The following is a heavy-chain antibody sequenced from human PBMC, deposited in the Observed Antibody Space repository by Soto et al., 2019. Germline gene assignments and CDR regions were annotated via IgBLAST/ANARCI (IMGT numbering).Heavy chain of an antibody. CDR2: ISAYNGNT. CDR3: ARDLYFSIVVVVADTYYGMDV. V-gene: IGHV1-18*01. CDR1: GYTFTSYG. Sequence: GASVKVSCKASGYTFTSYGISWVRQAPGQGLEWMGWISAYNGNTNYAQKLQGRVTMTTDTSTSTAYMELRSLRSDDTAVYYCARDLYFSIVVVVADTYYGMDVWGQGTTVTVSS. D-gene: IGHD2-15*01. J-gene: IGHJ6*02.